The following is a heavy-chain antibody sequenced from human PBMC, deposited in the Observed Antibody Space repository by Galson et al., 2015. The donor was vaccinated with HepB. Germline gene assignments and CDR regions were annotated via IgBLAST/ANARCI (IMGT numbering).Heavy chain of an antibody. Sequence: SLRLSCAASGFSFSSHSMCRVRQAPGKGLEWVAYISAGSTGRYYGASVRGRFTISRDNAKNSVYLHMNNLRAEDTAVYYCARNPASYDYYNMDVWGRGTMVTVSS. CDR2: ISAGSTGR. D-gene: IGHD6-25*01. J-gene: IGHJ6*02. CDR1: GFSFSSHS. CDR3: ARNPASYDYYNMDV. V-gene: IGHV3-48*01.